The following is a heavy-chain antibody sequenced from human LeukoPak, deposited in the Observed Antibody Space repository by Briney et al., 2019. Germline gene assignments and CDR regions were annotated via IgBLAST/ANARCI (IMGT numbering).Heavy chain of an antibody. D-gene: IGHD6-13*01. CDR3: ARHGDSSSWYVAY. J-gene: IGHJ4*02. Sequence: MSSETLSLTCIVSGGSICTSTYYWSWMRQHPGKGLEWIGDIHCSGSTHYNPSLKSRLTISVDTSKNQFSLKLTSVTAADTAAYYCARHGDSSSWYVAYWGQGTLVTVSS. CDR2: IHCSGST. CDR1: GGSICTSTYY. V-gene: IGHV4-31*03.